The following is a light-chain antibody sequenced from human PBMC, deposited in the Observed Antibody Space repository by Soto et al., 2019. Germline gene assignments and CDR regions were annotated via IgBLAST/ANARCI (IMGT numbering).Light chain of an antibody. CDR1: QSVSSSY. Sequence: EIVLTQSPGTLSLSPGERATLSCRASQSVSSSYLAWYQQKPGQAPRLIIYGASSRATGIPDRFSGSGSGTDFTLTISRLKPEDFAVYYCQQYGSSPPLTFGGGTKVEIK. CDR3: QQYGSSPPLT. V-gene: IGKV3-20*01. CDR2: GAS. J-gene: IGKJ4*01.